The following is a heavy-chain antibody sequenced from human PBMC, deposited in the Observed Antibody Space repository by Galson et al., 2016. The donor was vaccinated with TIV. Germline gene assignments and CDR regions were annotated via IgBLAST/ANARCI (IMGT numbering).Heavy chain of an antibody. D-gene: IGHD4-17*01. Sequence: SLRLSCAASGFTFNMYWMSWVRQAPDKGLEWVATIKQHGNEKYYVDSVKGRFTISSDNAKNSLYLQMNSLRAEDTAIYDCAREMDGDYNPYYDSCGQGTLVTVSS. CDR3: AREMDGDYNPYYDS. CDR1: GFTFNMYW. CDR2: IKQHGNEK. J-gene: IGHJ4*02. V-gene: IGHV3-7*01.